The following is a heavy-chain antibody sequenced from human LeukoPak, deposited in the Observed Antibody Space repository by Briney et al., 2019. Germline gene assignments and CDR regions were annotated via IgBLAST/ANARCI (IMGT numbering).Heavy chain of an antibody. D-gene: IGHD3-9*01. Sequence: GASVKVSCKXSGYTFTGYYMHWVRQAPGQGLEWMGRINPNSGGTNYSQKFQGRVTMTRDTSISTAYMELSRLRSDDTAVYYCAREYYDILTGYLPWFDPWGQGTLVTVSS. CDR2: INPNSGGT. CDR1: GYTFTGYY. CDR3: AREYYDILTGYLPWFDP. V-gene: IGHV1-2*06. J-gene: IGHJ5*02.